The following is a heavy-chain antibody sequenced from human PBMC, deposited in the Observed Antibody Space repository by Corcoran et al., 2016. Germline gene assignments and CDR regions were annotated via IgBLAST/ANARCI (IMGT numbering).Heavy chain of an antibody. CDR1: GYTFTSYG. CDR3: AANYYDLGGYYYGMDV. D-gene: IGHD3-10*01. CDR2: ISAYNGNT. V-gene: IGHV1-18*01. J-gene: IGHJ6*02. Sequence: QVQLVQSGAEVKKPGASVKVSCKASGYTFTSYGISWVRQAPGQGLEWMGWISAYNGNTNYAQKLQGRVTMTTDTSTSTAYMELRSLRSDDTAVYCCAANYYDLGGYYYGMDVWGQGTTVTVSS.